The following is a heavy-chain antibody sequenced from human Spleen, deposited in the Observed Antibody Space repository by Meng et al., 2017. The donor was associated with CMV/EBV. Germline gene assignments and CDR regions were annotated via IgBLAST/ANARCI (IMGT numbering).Heavy chain of an antibody. V-gene: IGHV3-49*04. CDR1: GFTFSSYA. J-gene: IGHJ4*02. CDR2: IRSTPHGGTS. CDR3: TRAFGEVTFFDY. D-gene: IGHD3-3*01. Sequence: GESLKISCAASGFTFSSYAMSWVRQAPGKGLEWVAFIRSTPHGGTSEYAPSVKGRFTISRDDSKSIAYLQMNSLKTEDTAVYYCTRAFGEVTFFDYWGQGTQVTVSS.